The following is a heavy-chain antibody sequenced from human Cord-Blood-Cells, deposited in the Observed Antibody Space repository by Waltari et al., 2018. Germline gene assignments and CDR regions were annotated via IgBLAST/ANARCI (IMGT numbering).Heavy chain of an antibody. CDR3: ARTYYDFWSGYYFDY. V-gene: IGHV4-31*03. Sequence: QVQLQESGPGLVKPSQTLSLTCTVSGGSISSGGYYWSWIRQHPGKGLEWIGYIYYSGSTYHNPSLKKRVTISVDTSKNQFSLKLSSVTAADTAVYYCARTYYDFWSGYYFDYWGQGTLVTVSS. CDR2: IYYSGST. D-gene: IGHD3-3*01. J-gene: IGHJ4*02. CDR1: GGSISSGGYY.